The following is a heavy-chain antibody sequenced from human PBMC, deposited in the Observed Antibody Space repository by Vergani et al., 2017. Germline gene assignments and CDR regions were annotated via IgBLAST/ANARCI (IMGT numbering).Heavy chain of an antibody. Sequence: QVQLVQSGAAVKKPGSSVKVSCKASGGTFSSYAISWVRQAPGQGLEWMGGIIPIFGTANYAQKFQGRVTITADKSTSTAYMELSSLRSEDTAVYYCAKDVSVVVPAANDYWGQGTLVTVSS. CDR2: IIPIFGTA. CDR1: GGTFSSYA. V-gene: IGHV1-69*06. J-gene: IGHJ4*02. CDR3: AKDVSVVVPAANDY. D-gene: IGHD2-2*01.